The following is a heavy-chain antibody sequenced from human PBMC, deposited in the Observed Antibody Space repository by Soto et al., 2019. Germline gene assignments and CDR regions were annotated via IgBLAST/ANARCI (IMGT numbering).Heavy chain of an antibody. V-gene: IGHV4-59*01. J-gene: IGHJ4*01. CDR3: ARGVYDSRGYSYYFXY. CDR2: IYYTGLT. Sequence: SETLSLTCTVSGGSISGYYWAWIRQPPGKGLEWIGFIYYTGLTNYKPSLKSRLTISVDTSKNWSSLRLNSVTAADTAVYYCARGVYDSRGYSYYFXYWGQGSLVTVSS. CDR1: GGSISGYY. D-gene: IGHD3-22*01.